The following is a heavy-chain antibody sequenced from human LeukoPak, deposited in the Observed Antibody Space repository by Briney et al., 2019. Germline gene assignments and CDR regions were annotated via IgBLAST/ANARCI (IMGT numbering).Heavy chain of an antibody. D-gene: IGHD6-13*01. CDR3: ASAPGYSSSWYPTYYYYYYMDV. CDR2: IYYSGST. CDR1: GGSISSSSYY. Sequence: SETLSLTCTVSGGSISSSSYYWGWIRQPPGKGLEWIGSIYYSGSTYYNPSLKSRVTISVDTSKNQFSLKLSSVTAADTAVYYCASAPGYSSSWYPTYYYYYYMDVWGKGTTVTVSS. V-gene: IGHV4-39*07. J-gene: IGHJ6*03.